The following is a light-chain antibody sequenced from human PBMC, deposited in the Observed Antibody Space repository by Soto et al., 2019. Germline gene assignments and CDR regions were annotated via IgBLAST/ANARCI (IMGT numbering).Light chain of an antibody. V-gene: IGKV1-5*03. CDR3: QQYNPYSPWT. CDR1: QFISSY. J-gene: IGKJ1*01. Sequence: DIQMTQSPSTLSASVGDRVTITCRASQFISSYLAWYQQKPGKAPKLLIYKASSLESGVPSRFSGSGSGTEFTLTISSLQPDDFATYYCQQYNPYSPWTFGQGTKVDIK. CDR2: KAS.